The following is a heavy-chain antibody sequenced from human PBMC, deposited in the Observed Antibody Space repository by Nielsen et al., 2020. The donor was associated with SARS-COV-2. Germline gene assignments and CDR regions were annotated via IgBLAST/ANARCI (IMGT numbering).Heavy chain of an antibody. Sequence: GESLKISCAASGFTFSDYYMSWIRQAPGKGLEWVSYISSSSSYTNYADSVKGRFTISRDNAKNSLYLQMNSLRAEDTAVYYCARVIEGDNWNYGGYYYYYYMDVWGKGTTVTVSS. J-gene: IGHJ6*03. CDR2: ISSSSSYT. D-gene: IGHD1-7*01. CDR1: GFTFSDYY. CDR3: ARVIEGDNWNYGGYYYYYYMDV. V-gene: IGHV3-11*06.